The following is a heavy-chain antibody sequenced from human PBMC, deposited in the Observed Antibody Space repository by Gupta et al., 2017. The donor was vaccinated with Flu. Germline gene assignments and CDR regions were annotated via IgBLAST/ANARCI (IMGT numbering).Heavy chain of an antibody. J-gene: IGHJ4*02. V-gene: IGHV3-23*01. CDR1: GCMFKNFA. Sequence: ESGGALVQPGGSLRLPCPASGCMFKNFAIAWVRQAPGKGLEGVSPLSGDGKREYYRDAVKGRCTISRDDSKNTVYLQMTNLAAGDAAVYYCAKESLRFGYNSYFDYWGQGTLVTVSS. CDR2: LSGDGKRE. D-gene: IGHD5-24*01. CDR3: AKESLRFGYNSYFDY.